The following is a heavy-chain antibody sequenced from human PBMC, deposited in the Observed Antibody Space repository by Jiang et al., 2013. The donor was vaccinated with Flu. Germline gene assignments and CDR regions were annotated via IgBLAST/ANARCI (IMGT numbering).Heavy chain of an antibody. CDR1: GYTFTGYY. CDR3: ARSSEYGDWRNAFDI. J-gene: IGHJ3*02. Sequence: GAEVKKPGASVKVSCKASGYTFTGYYMHWVRQAPGQGLEWMGWINPNSGGTNYAQKFQGRVTMTRDTSISTAYMELSRLRSDDTAVYYCARSSEYGDWRNAFDIWGQGTMVTVSS. D-gene: IGHD4-17*01. CDR2: INPNSGGT. V-gene: IGHV1-2*02.